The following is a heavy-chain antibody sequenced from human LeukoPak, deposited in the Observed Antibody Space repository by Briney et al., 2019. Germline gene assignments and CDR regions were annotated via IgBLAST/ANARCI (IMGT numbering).Heavy chain of an antibody. J-gene: IGHJ5*02. D-gene: IGHD3-10*01. CDR2: SSGSGRDT. Sequence: GGSLRLSCSASGLTLSIYAMGWVRQAPGKGLQWVAGSSGSGRDTYSAESVKGRFTISRDNVHNTVFLQMNSLRAEDTAIYYCVKEYTGSFYNFENWFDPWGQGTVVTVSP. V-gene: IGHV3-23*01. CDR1: GLTLSIYA. CDR3: VKEYTGSFYNFENWFDP.